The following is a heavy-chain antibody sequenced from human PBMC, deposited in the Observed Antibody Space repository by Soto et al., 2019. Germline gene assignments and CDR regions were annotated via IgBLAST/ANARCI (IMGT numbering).Heavy chain of an antibody. D-gene: IGHD5-18*01. CDR1: GGTFSSYA. CDR3: ARGPLRGYSYGYDAYYYYYHGMDV. J-gene: IGHJ6*02. CDR2: IIPIFGTA. V-gene: IGHV1-69*13. Sequence: SVKVSCKASGGTFSSYAISWVRQAPGQGLEWMGGIIPIFGTANYAQKFQGRVTITADESTSTAYMELSSLRSEDTAVYYCARGPLRGYSYGYDAYYYYYHGMDVWGQGTTVTVSS.